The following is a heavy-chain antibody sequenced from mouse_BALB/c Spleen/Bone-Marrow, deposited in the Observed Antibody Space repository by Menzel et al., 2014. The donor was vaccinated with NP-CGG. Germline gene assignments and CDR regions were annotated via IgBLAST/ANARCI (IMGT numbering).Heavy chain of an antibody. J-gene: IGHJ2*01. V-gene: IGHV1-54*01. CDR1: GYAFTNYL. Sequence: QVQLKESGDELVRPGTSVKVSCKASGYAFTNYLIEWFKQRPGQGLEWIGRINPGIGGTTYNAKFKGKATLTADKSSTTAHMQLSSLTSDDSAVYFCARFTRDYWGQGTTLTVSS. CDR2: INPGIGGT. CDR3: ARFTRDY.